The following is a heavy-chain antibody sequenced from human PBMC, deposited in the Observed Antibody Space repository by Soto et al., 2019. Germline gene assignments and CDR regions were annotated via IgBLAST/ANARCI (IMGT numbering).Heavy chain of an antibody. CDR3: ARKDSSGYSNWFDP. D-gene: IGHD3-22*01. Sequence: PGESLKISCKVSGYSFTNYWIGWVRQLPGKGLEWMGTIYPGDSDTKYSQSFRGQVTISADNSISTAYLQWSSLKASDGATYYCARKDSSGYSNWFDPWGQGTLVTISS. CDR2: IYPGDSDT. J-gene: IGHJ5*02. V-gene: IGHV5-51*01. CDR1: GYSFTNYW.